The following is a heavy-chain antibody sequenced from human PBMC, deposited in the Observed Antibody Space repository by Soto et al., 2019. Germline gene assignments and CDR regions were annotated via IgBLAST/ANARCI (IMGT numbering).Heavy chain of an antibody. D-gene: IGHD2-21*02. V-gene: IGHV2-5*02. Sequence: QITLKESGPTLVKPTQTLTLTCTFSGFSLSTSGVGVGWIRQPPGKALEWLALIYWDDDKRYSPSLRSRLTIHKDTSKTQVVLTMTNMDPVDTATYYCIQSRCGGDCLQSYASHSYYGMDVWGQGTTVTVSS. CDR3: IQSRCGGDCLQSYASHSYYGMDV. CDR1: GFSLSTSGVG. CDR2: IYWDDDK. J-gene: IGHJ6*02.